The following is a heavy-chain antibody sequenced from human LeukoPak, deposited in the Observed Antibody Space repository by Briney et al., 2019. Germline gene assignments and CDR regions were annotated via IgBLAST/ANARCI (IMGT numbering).Heavy chain of an antibody. CDR1: GFTFGDYA. CDR2: IRNKAYGATP. J-gene: IGHJ4*02. Sequence: PGGSLRLSCTASGFTFGDYAMTWVRQVPGKGLEWVGFIRNKAYGATPEYAASLKGRFTISRDDSNSIAYLQMNSLKTEDTAVYYCTRASVVGVTGLPDYWGQGTLVTVSS. V-gene: IGHV3-49*04. CDR3: TRASVVGVTGLPDY. D-gene: IGHD3-16*01.